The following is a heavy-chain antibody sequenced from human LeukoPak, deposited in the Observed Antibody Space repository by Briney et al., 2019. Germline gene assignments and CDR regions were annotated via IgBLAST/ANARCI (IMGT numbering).Heavy chain of an antibody. J-gene: IGHJ4*02. CDR2: VYPDDSKT. CDR1: GYNFDTYW. V-gene: IGHV5-51*01. CDR3: VQAVAGHPGGFAS. Sequence: RHGDPLKISCKASGYNFDTYWIGWVRQMPGRGLEGMGIVYPDDSKTRYNPSFQAHTTVSVDNSITTAYLHWSSLKVSDSGIYYCVQAVAGHPGGFASWGPGTL. D-gene: IGHD3-16*01.